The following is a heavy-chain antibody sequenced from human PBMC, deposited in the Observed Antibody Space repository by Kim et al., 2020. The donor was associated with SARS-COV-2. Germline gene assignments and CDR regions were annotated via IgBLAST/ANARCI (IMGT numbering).Heavy chain of an antibody. CDR1: GGSFSGYY. Sequence: SETLSLTCAVYGGSFSGYYWSWIRQPPGKGLEWIGEINHSGSTNYNPSLKSRVTISVDTSKNQFSLKLSSVTAADTAVYYCARVASPPGYFDWFRWLDPWGQGTLVTVSS. V-gene: IGHV4-34*01. J-gene: IGHJ5*02. CDR2: INHSGST. CDR3: ARVASPPGYFDWFRWLDP. D-gene: IGHD3-9*01.